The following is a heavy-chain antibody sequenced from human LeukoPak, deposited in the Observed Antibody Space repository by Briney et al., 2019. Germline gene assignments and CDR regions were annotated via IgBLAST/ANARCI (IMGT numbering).Heavy chain of an antibody. J-gene: IGHJ4*02. D-gene: IGHD3-16*02. CDR2: IWYDGSNK. CDR3: AKDLRLGELSPDY. CDR1: GFTFSSYG. Sequence: GRSLRLSCAASGFTFSSYGMHWVRQAPGKGLEWVAVIWYDGSNKYYADSVKGRFTISRDNSKSTLYLQMNSLRAEDTAVYYCAKDLRLGELSPDYWGQGTLVTVSS. V-gene: IGHV3-33*06.